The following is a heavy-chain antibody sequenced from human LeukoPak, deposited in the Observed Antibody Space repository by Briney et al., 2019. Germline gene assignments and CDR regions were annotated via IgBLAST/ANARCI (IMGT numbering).Heavy chain of an antibody. CDR1: GFSVSGNY. Sequence: PGGSLRLSCAASGFSVSGNYISWVRQAPGQGLEWVSVTYGGGSTYYADSVKGRFTISRDNSKNTLFLQRNSLRAEDTAVYYCARGGRDAFDIWGQGTMVTVSS. V-gene: IGHV3-53*01. CDR3: ARGGRDAFDI. CDR2: TYGGGST. J-gene: IGHJ3*02.